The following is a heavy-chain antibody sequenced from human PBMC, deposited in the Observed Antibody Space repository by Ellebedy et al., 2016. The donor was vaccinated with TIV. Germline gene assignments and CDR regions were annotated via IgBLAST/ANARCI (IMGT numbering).Heavy chain of an antibody. CDR1: GYTFTSYA. Sequence: AASVKVSCKASGYTFTSYAMTWVRQAPGQGLEWMGWINTNTGSPTYAQGFTGRFVFSLDTSVSTAHLQISSLKAEDTAVYYCARGRLLLGVVEPGRSDYWGQGTLVTVSS. CDR2: INTNTGSP. J-gene: IGHJ4*02. CDR3: ARGRLLLGVVEPGRSDY. V-gene: IGHV7-4-1*02. D-gene: IGHD2-2*01.